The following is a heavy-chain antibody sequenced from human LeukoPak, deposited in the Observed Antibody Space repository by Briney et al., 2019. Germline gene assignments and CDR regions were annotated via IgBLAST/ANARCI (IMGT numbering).Heavy chain of an antibody. J-gene: IGHJ6*02. CDR2: IWYDGSNK. CDR1: GFTFSSYG. CDR3: ARDSAIFGVVIPDYYYGMDV. D-gene: IGHD3-3*01. Sequence: GGSLRLTCAASGFTFSSYGMHWVRQAPGKGLEWVAVIWYDGSNKYYADSVKGRFTISRDNSKNTLYLQMNSLRAEDTAVYYCARDSAIFGVVIPDYYYGMDVWGQGTTVTVSS. V-gene: IGHV3-33*01.